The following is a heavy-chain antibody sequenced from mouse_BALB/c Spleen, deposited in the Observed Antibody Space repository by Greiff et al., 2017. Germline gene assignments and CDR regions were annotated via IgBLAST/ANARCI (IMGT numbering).Heavy chain of an antibody. V-gene: IGHV1-63*02. J-gene: IGHJ2*01. CDR3: TITTVNY. CDR1: GYTFTNYW. D-gene: IGHD1-1*01. Sequence: VQLQQSGAELVRPGTSVKISCKASGYTFTNYWLGWVKQRPGHGLEWIGDIYPGGGYTNYNEKFKGKAKLTAVTSTSTAYMELSSLTNEDSAVYYCTITTVNYWGQGTTLTVSS. CDR2: IYPGGGYT.